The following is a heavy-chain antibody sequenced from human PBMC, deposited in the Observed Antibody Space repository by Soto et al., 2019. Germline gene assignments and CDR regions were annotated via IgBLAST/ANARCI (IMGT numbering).Heavy chain of an antibody. D-gene: IGHD6-13*01. V-gene: IGHV3-7*01. J-gene: IGHJ4*02. CDR3: APDYSSGWYCPLDY. CDR2: IKRDGSEE. Sequence: GGWLRLSCAASGFTLSEYWMSWVRQAPGKGLEWVANIKRDGSEEYYADSVKGRFTISRDNAKNSLYLQMNSLRAEATALYYRAPDYSSGWYCPLDYCCQATLVTVSS. CDR1: GFTLSEYW.